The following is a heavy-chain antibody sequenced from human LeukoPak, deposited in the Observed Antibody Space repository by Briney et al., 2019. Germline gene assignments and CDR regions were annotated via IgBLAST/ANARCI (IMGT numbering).Heavy chain of an antibody. CDR1: GGSFSGYY. Sequence: SETLSLTCAVYGGSFSGYYWSWIRQPPGKGLEWIGEINHSGSTNYNPSLKSRVTISVDTSKNQLSLRLNSVTAADTAVYYCARVSRVGERLQLPARGYLYFYYMDVWGKGTTVTVSS. J-gene: IGHJ6*03. CDR2: INHSGST. CDR3: ARVSRVGERLQLPARGYLYFYYMDV. D-gene: IGHD5-24*01. V-gene: IGHV4-34*01.